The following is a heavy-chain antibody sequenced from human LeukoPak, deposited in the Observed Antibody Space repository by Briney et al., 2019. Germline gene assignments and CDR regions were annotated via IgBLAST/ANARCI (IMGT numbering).Heavy chain of an antibody. J-gene: IGHJ4*02. D-gene: IGHD6-13*01. CDR3: ARGIAAADPTDY. V-gene: IGHV4-34*01. CDR1: GGSFSGYY. CDR2: INHSGST. Sequence: SETLSLTXAVYGGSFSGYYWSWIRQSPGKGLEWLGEINHSGSTNYNPSLKSRVTISVDTSKNQFSLKLSSVTAADTAVYYCARGIAAADPTDYWGQGTLVTVSS.